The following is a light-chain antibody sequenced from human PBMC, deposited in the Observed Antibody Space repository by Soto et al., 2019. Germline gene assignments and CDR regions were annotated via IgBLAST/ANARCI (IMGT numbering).Light chain of an antibody. CDR3: QQSYNAPIT. Sequence: DIQITPSPSTLSSSLRDRVTLPFRANQSISSWLAWYQQKPGKAPQLLIYVASRLESGVPSRFSGSGSGTDFTLTISSLQPEDFATYYCQQSYNAPITFGQGTRLEIK. CDR2: VAS. CDR1: QSISSW. V-gene: IGKV1-5*01. J-gene: IGKJ5*01.